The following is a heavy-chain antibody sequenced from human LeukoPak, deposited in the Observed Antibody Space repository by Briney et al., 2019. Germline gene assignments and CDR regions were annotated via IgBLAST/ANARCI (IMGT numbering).Heavy chain of an antibody. CDR2: IYHSGST. J-gene: IGHJ4*02. D-gene: IGHD3-10*01. Sequence: PSETLSLTCTVSGSSISRYYWSWIRQPPGKGLEWIGYIYHSGSTNYNPSLKSRVTISLDTSKNQFSLKLSSVTAADTALYYCARDRPYYFGSGSYYDGFDSWGQGTLDTVSS. V-gene: IGHV4-59*01. CDR3: ARDRPYYFGSGSYYDGFDS. CDR1: GSSISRYY.